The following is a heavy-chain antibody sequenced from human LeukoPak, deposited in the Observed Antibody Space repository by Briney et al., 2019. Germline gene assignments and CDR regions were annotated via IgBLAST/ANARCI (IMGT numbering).Heavy chain of an antibody. Sequence: GASVKVSCKAAGYTFTIYDINWVRQATGQGLEWMGWMNPNSGNTGYAQKFQGRVTMTRNTSISTAYMELSSLRSEDTAVYYCARGKRGYDLVYYYYGMDVWGQGTTVTVSS. J-gene: IGHJ6*02. D-gene: IGHD5-12*01. CDR2: MNPNSGNT. V-gene: IGHV1-8*01. CDR1: GYTFTIYD. CDR3: ARGKRGYDLVYYYYGMDV.